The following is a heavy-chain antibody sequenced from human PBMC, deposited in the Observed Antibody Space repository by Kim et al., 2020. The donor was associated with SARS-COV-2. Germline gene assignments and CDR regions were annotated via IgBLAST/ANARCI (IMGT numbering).Heavy chain of an antibody. V-gene: IGHV3-7*01. Sequence: GGSLRLSCAASGFTFSNYWMSWVRQSPGKRLQWVTNIKQDGSKREYVDSVKGRFTISRDNAENLVYLQLNSLRVDDTAVYYCVRQGVGGFYDWGQGTAVT. CDR2: IKQDGSKR. J-gene: IGHJ4*02. CDR1: GFTFSNYW. CDR3: VRQGVGGFYD. D-gene: IGHD3-16*01.